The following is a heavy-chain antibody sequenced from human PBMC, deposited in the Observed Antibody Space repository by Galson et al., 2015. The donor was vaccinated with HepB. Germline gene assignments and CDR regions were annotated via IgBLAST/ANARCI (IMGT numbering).Heavy chain of an antibody. CDR3: ARDGLGLAYYYGMDV. V-gene: IGHV3-33*01. Sequence: SLRLSCAASGFTFSSYGMHWVRQAPGKGLEWVAVIWYDGSNKYYADSVKGRFTISRDNSKNTLYLQINSLRAEDTAVYYCARDGLGLAYYYGMDVRGQGTTVTVSS. CDR1: GFTFSSYG. J-gene: IGHJ6*02. CDR2: IWYDGSNK. D-gene: IGHD3-16*01.